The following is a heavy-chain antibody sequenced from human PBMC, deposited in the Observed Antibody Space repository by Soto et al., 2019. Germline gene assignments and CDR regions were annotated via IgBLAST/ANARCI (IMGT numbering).Heavy chain of an antibody. CDR2: IYHSGST. V-gene: IGHV4-38-2*01. CDR1: GYSISSGYY. D-gene: IGHD2-8*01. Sequence: SETLSLTCAVSGYSISSGYYWGWIRQPPGKGLEWIGSIYHSGSTYYNPSLKSRVTISVDTSKNQFSLKLSSVTAADTAVYYCARQGYCTNGVCYHYYYGMDVWGQGTTVPVSS. CDR3: ARQGYCTNGVCYHYYYGMDV. J-gene: IGHJ6*02.